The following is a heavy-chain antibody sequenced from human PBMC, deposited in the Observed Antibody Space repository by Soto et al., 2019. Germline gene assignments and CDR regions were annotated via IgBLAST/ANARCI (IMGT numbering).Heavy chain of an antibody. CDR1: GFTFSNYW. CDR2: INSDGSSA. D-gene: IGHD1-7*01. Sequence: GGSLRLSCAASGFTFSNYWMHRVRQAPGKGLVWVSRINSDGSSAGYADSVKGRFTISRDNAKNTLYLQMNSLRAEDTAVYYCARDTLELLYYFDYWGQGTLVTVSS. J-gene: IGHJ4*02. CDR3: ARDTLELLYYFDY. V-gene: IGHV3-74*01.